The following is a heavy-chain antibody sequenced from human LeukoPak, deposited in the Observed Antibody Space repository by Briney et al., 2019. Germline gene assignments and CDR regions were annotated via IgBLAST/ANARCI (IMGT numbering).Heavy chain of an antibody. J-gene: IGHJ4*02. CDR1: GFTFSNFG. CDR2: ISGSGGST. V-gene: IGHV3-23*01. CDR3: ARSIAAAGTIGY. Sequence: GGSLRLSCAASGFTFSNFGMSWVRQAPGKGLEWVSVISGSGGSTYYADSVKGRFTISRDNSNNTLYLQMNSLRAEDTAVYYCARSIAAAGTIGYWGQGTLVTVSS. D-gene: IGHD6-13*01.